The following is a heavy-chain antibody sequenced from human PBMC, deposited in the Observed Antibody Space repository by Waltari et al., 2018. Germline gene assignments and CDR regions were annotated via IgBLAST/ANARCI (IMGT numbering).Heavy chain of an antibody. D-gene: IGHD1-26*01. J-gene: IGHJ4*02. CDR2: IYYNGGT. CDR1: GGSISSSSYY. V-gene: IGHV4-39*07. CDR3: AREARVGASASGGY. Sequence: QMQLQESGPGLVKPSETLSLTCTVSGGSISSSSYYWGWIRQPPGKGLEWIATIYYNGGTQYNPSLKSRVTISVDTSKNQFSLKLSSVTAADTAIYYCAREARVGASASGGYWGQGALVTVS.